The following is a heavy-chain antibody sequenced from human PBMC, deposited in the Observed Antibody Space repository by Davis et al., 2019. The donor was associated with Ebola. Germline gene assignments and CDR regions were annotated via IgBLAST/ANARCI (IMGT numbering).Heavy chain of an antibody. D-gene: IGHD2/OR15-2a*01. V-gene: IGHV3-33*01. CDR2: IWSHGNDY. CDR1: GFPFSHCG. Sequence: GESLKTLCAASGFPFSHCGMHWVRPAPGKGPEWVAGIWSHGNDYVYGDSVRGRFTISRDNSRNTLYLQMNSLRVQDTAVYYCARDPDTSGYYSWFDPWGQGTLVTVSS. J-gene: IGHJ5*02. CDR3: ARDPDTSGYYSWFDP.